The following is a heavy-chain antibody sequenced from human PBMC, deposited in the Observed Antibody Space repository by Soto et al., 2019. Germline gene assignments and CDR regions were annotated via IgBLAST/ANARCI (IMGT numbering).Heavy chain of an antibody. CDR3: ARGGMVILPTASAFDY. CDR2: IYASGRT. J-gene: IGHJ4*02. D-gene: IGHD2-2*01. Sequence: PSETRSLTCTVSGGSISTYCWSWIRQRAGKGLEGIGRIYASGRTNYNPSLKSRVTMSVAKSKNHFYLQLSSVTAADTAVYYCARGGMVILPTASAFDYWGQGTLVTVSS. V-gene: IGHV4-4*07. CDR1: GGSISTYC.